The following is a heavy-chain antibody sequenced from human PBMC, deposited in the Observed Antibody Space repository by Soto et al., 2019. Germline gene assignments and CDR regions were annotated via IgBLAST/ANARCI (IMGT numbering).Heavy chain of an antibody. V-gene: IGHV4-39*01. CDR2: MHASGVT. Sequence: XETLSFTFSVSGAPIRSNEYVWAWIRQPPGRGLEFIASMHASGVTYHAWSLKSRATMSLDTSKDQFYLKLKYVTAADTGTYYCAAIVVGATRHSDVDYWGQGTLVTAAS. D-gene: IGHD2-21*01. CDR1: GAPIRSNEYV. CDR3: AAIVVGATRHSDVDY. J-gene: IGHJ4*02.